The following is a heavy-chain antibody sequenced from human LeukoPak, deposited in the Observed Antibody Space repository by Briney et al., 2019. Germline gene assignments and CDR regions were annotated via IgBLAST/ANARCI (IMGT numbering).Heavy chain of an antibody. D-gene: IGHD3-9*01. CDR2: ISYDGSNK. CDR1: GFTFSSYA. J-gene: IGHJ5*02. CDR3: ERDGYDILTGYYNGRWFDP. V-gene: IGHV3-30*04. Sequence: PGGSLRLSCAASGFTFSSYAMHWVRQARGKGLERVAVISYDGSNKYYADSVKGRFTISRDNSKNMLYLQMNSLRAEDTAVYFSERDGYDILTGYYNGRWFDPWGQGTLVTVSS.